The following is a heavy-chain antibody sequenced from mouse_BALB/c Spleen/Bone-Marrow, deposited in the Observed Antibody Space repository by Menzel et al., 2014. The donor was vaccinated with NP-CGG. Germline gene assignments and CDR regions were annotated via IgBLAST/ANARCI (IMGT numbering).Heavy chain of an antibody. J-gene: IGHJ2*01. CDR2: IWSDGST. Sequence: QVQLQQSGPGLVAPSQRLSITCTISGFSLTRYGVHWIRQPPGKGLEWLVVIWSDGSTTYNSALKSRLSISKDNSKSQVFLKMNSLQTDDTAMYYCARHGDWSLDYWGQGTTLTVSS. CDR3: ARHGDWSLDY. D-gene: IGHD4-1*01. V-gene: IGHV2-6-1*01. CDR1: GFSLTRYG.